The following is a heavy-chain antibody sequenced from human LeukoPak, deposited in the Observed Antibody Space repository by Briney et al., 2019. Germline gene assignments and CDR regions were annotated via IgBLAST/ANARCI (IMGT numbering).Heavy chain of an antibody. CDR2: INHSGST. CDR3: ARGFVTRLNHIVVVPAASGYYFDY. V-gene: IGHV4-34*01. J-gene: IGHJ4*02. CDR1: GVSFSGYY. Sequence: SETLSLTCAVYGVSFSGYYWSWLRQPPGKGLEWIGEINHSGSTNYNPSLKSRVTISVDTSKNQFSLKLSSVTAADTAVYYCARGFVTRLNHIVVVPAASGYYFDYWGQGTLVTVSS. D-gene: IGHD2-2*01.